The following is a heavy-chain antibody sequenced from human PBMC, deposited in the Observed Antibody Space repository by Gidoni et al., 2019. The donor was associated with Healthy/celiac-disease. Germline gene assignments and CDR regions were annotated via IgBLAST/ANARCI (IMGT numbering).Heavy chain of an antibody. CDR3: AREITYYYDSSGYDWNY. CDR2: ISSSGSTI. Sequence: QVQLVESGGGLVKPGGSLRLSCAASGFTFSDYYMSWIRQAPGKGLEWVSSISSSGSTIYYADSVKGRFTISRDNAKNSLYLQMNSLRAEYTAVYYCAREITYYYDSSGYDWNYWGQGTLVTVSS. V-gene: IGHV3-11*01. D-gene: IGHD3-22*01. J-gene: IGHJ4*02. CDR1: GFTFSDYY.